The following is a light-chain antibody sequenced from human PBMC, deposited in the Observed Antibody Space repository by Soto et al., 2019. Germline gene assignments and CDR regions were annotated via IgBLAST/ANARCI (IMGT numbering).Light chain of an antibody. V-gene: IGLV1-51*01. CDR1: SSNIGNNY. Sequence: QSVLTQPPSVSAAPGQKVTVSCSGSSSNIGNNYVSWYQQLPGTAPKLLIYDNNYRPSGIPDRFSGSTSGTSGTLVITGLQTGDEADYYCATWDSRLNTVVFGGGTKVTVL. CDR3: ATWDSRLNTVV. CDR2: DNN. J-gene: IGLJ2*01.